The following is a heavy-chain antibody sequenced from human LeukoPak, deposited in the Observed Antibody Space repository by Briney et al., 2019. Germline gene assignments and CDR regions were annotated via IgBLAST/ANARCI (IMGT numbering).Heavy chain of an antibody. CDR2: ISYDGSNK. CDR1: GFTFSSYA. CDR3: ASGSSAAETGREYFQH. J-gene: IGHJ1*01. V-gene: IGHV3-30*04. D-gene: IGHD6-13*01. Sequence: GRSLRLSCAASGFTFSSYAMHWVRQAPGKGLEWVAVISYDGSNKYYADSVKGRFTISRDNSKNTLYLQMNSLRAEDTAVYYCASGSSAAETGREYFQHWGQGTLVTVSS.